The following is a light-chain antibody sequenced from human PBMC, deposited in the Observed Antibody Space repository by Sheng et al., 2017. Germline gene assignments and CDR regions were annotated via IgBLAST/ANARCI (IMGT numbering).Light chain of an antibody. CDR3: QQYDNLXLT. CDR2: DAS. Sequence: DIQMTQSPSSLSASVGDRVTITCQASQDISNYLNWYQQKPGKAPKLLIYDASNLETGVPSRFSGSGSGTDFTFTISSLQPEDIATYYCQQYDNLXLTFGRRD. J-gene: IGKJ4*01. CDR1: QDISNY. V-gene: IGKV1-33*01.